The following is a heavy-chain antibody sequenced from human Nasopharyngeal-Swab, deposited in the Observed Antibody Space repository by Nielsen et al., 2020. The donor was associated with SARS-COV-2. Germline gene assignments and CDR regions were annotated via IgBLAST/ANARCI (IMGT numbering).Heavy chain of an antibody. D-gene: IGHD4-23*01. CDR1: GGTFSSYA. CDR2: IIPILGIA. Sequence: SVKVSCQASGGTFSSYAISWVRQAPGQGLEWMGRIIPILGIANYAQKFQGRVTITADKSTSTAYMELSSLRSEDTAVYYCARGDTWVTVVTRRAFDIWGQGTMVTVSS. V-gene: IGHV1-69*04. J-gene: IGHJ3*02. CDR3: ARGDTWVTVVTRRAFDI.